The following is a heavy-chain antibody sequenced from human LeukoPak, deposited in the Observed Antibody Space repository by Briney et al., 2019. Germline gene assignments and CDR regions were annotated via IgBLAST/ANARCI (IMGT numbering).Heavy chain of an antibody. CDR2: IYYSGST. V-gene: IGHV4-39*01. D-gene: IGHD6-13*01. Sequence: SETLSLTCTVSGDSLSSSIYYWGWIRQPPGQGLEWIGTIYYSGSTYYNPSLKSRVTISVDTSKNQFSLKLSSVTAADTAVYYCARRSRWFAFDIWGQGTMVTVSS. CDR1: GDSLSSSIYY. CDR3: ARRSRWFAFDI. J-gene: IGHJ3*02.